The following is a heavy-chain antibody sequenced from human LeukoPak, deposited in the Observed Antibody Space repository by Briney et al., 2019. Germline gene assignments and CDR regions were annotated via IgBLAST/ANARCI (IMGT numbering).Heavy chain of an antibody. Sequence: SSETLSLTCAVSGYSISSGYNWGWIRQPPGKGLEWIGSIYHSGSTYYNPSLKSRVTISVDTSKNQFSLKLSSVTAADTAVYYCARAGGSGSYDYRGQGTLVTVSS. J-gene: IGHJ4*02. CDR3: ARAGGSGSYDY. D-gene: IGHD3-10*01. CDR2: IYHSGST. CDR1: GYSISSGYN. V-gene: IGHV4-38-2*01.